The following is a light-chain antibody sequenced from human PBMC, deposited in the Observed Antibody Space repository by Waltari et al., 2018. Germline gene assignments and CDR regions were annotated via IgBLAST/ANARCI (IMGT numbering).Light chain of an antibody. CDR3: QQYVITPYT. J-gene: IGKJ2*01. CDR2: ATS. V-gene: IGKV3-20*01. Sequence: EIVLTQSAGTLSLSPGQRATLSCRASQTVDSDYFAWYQQKAGQAPRVLIYATSRGATGIPDRVSGSGSGTDFSLTISRLEPEEFAVYYCQQYVITPYTFGQGTKVEIK. CDR1: QTVDSDY.